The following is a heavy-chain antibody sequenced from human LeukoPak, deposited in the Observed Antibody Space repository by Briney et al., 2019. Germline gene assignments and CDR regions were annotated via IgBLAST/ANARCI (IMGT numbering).Heavy chain of an antibody. J-gene: IGHJ3*02. Sequence: GGSLRLSCAASGFTVSSNYMSWVRQAPGKGLEWVSVIYSGGSTYYADSVKGRFTISRDNSKNTLYLQMNSLRAEDTAVYYCARDPIVGATRGAFDIWGQGTMVTVSS. CDR2: IYSGGST. CDR3: ARDPIVGATRGAFDI. D-gene: IGHD1-26*01. V-gene: IGHV3-53*01. CDR1: GFTVSSNY.